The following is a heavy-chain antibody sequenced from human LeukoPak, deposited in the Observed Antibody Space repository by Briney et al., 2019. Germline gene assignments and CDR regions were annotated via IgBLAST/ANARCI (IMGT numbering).Heavy chain of an antibody. CDR1: GYTFTDYY. CDR3: ARDCSGGSCYGEY. Sequence: GASVRVSYKASGYTFTDYYMHWVRQAPGQGLEWMGWIHPNSGDTNYAQKFQGRVTMTRDTSISTAYMEVSSLRSEDTAVYYCARDCSGGSCYGEYWGQGTLVIVSS. J-gene: IGHJ4*02. CDR2: IHPNSGDT. V-gene: IGHV1-2*02. D-gene: IGHD2-15*01.